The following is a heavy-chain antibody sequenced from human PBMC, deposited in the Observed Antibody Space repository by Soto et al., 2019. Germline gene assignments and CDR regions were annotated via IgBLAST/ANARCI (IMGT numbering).Heavy chain of an antibody. CDR1: GFTFSSYA. D-gene: IGHD3-10*01. J-gene: IGHJ4*02. V-gene: IGHV3-23*01. CDR2: ISGSGGST. Sequence: GGSLRLSCAASGFTFSSYAMSWVRQAPGKGLEWVSAISGSGGSTYYADSVKGRFTISRDNSKNTLYLQMNSLRAEDTAVYYCAKELRITMVRGAHRGWLFDYWGQGTLVTFPS. CDR3: AKELRITMVRGAHRGWLFDY.